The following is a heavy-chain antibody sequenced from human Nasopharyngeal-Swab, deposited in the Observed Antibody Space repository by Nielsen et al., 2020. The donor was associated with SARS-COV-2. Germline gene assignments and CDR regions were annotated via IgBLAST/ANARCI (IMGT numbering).Heavy chain of an antibody. Sequence: SVKVSCKASGGTFSSYAISWVRQAPGQGLEWMGGIIPIFGTANYAQKFQGRVTITADESTSTAYMELSSLRSEDTAVYYCATYSGSYSGVDYYYGMDVWGQGTTGTVS. J-gene: IGHJ6*02. CDR2: IIPIFGTA. CDR1: GGTFSSYA. D-gene: IGHD1-26*01. V-gene: IGHV1-69*13. CDR3: ATYSGSYSGVDYYYGMDV.